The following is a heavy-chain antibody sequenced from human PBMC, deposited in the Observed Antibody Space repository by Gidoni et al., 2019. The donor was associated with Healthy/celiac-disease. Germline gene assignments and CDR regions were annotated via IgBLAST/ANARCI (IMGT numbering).Heavy chain of an antibody. V-gene: IGHV3-30*04. CDR2: ISYDGFNK. J-gene: IGHJ4*02. CDR1: GFTFSTHA. CDR3: SRDDGRASSGWYSGDY. D-gene: IGHD6-19*01. Sequence: QVQLVESGGGVVQPGRSLRLSCAASGFTFSTHAMHWARQAPGKGLEWVAVISYDGFNKYYADSVKGRFTISRDDSKSTLFLQMTSLRPEDTAVYYCSRDDGRASSGWYSGDYWGQGTLVTVSS.